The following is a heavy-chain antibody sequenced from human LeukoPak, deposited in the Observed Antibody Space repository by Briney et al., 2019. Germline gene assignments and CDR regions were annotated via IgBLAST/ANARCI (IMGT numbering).Heavy chain of an antibody. CDR3: AKGSVERWLQSQTDY. V-gene: IGHV3-30*18. D-gene: IGHD5-24*01. Sequence: GRSLRLSCAASGFTFSSYGMHWVRQAPGSGLEWVTVISYYGSTKHYADSVKGRFPISRDHSKNTLYLQMNSLRAEDTAVYYCAKGSVERWLQSQTDYWGQGTLVTVSS. CDR1: GFTFSSYG. CDR2: ISYYGSTK. J-gene: IGHJ4*02.